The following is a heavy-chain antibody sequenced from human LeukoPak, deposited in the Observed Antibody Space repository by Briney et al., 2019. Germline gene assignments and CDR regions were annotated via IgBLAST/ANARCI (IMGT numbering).Heavy chain of an antibody. CDR3: ARDEGDPPLVNYRFDF. V-gene: IGHV3-7*01. J-gene: IGHJ4*02. CDR1: GFPFSSYW. CDR2: IRHDGTEK. Sequence: PGGSLRLSCAASGFPFSSYWMSWVRQAPGKGLEWVANIRHDGTEKMYLDSVKGRFTISRDNAKNSVFLQMNSLRAEDAAMYYCARDEGDPPLVNYRFDFWGQGTLVTVSS. D-gene: IGHD4-11*01.